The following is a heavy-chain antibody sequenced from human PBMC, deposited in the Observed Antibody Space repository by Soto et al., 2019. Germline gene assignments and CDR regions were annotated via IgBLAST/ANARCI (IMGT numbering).Heavy chain of an antibody. V-gene: IGHV2-5*02. D-gene: IGHD3-16*02. CDR1: GFSLSTSGVG. CDR2: IYWDDDK. CDR3: VQRSPVYRCFAY. J-gene: IGHJ4*02. Sequence: QITLKESGPPLVKPTQTLTLTCTFSGFSLSTSGVGVGWVRQPPGEALEWLAVIYWDDDKRYSPSLKTRLTITTDTSKNQVVLTMTNMDPVDTATYFCVQRSPVYRCFAYWGQGTLVTVSS.